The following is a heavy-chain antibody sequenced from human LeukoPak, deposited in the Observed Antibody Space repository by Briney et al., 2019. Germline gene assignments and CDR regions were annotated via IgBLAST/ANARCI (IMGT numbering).Heavy chain of an antibody. CDR1: GFTFSSYA. J-gene: IGHJ4*02. V-gene: IGHV3-30-3*01. CDR2: ISYDGSNK. Sequence: GGSLRLSCAASGFTFSSYAMHWVRQAPGKGLEWVAVISYDGSNKYYADSVKGRFTISRDNSKNTLYLQMNSLRAEDTAVYYCAKDVSSDWPSAGFDYWGQGTLVTVSS. CDR3: AKDVSSDWPSAGFDY. D-gene: IGHD6-19*01.